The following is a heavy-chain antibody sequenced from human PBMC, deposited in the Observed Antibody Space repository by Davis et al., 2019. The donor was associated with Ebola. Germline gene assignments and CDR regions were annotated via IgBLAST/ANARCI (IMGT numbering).Heavy chain of an antibody. V-gene: IGHV4-34*01. D-gene: IGHD5-12*01. J-gene: IGHJ4*02. CDR3: ARGRYSGYDFGY. Sequence: SETLSLTCAVYGGSFSGCYWRWIRQPPGKGLEWIGEINHSGSTNYNPSLKSRVTISVDTSKNQFSLKLSSVTAADTAVYYCARGRYSGYDFGYWGQGTLVTVSS. CDR1: GGSFSGCY. CDR2: INHSGST.